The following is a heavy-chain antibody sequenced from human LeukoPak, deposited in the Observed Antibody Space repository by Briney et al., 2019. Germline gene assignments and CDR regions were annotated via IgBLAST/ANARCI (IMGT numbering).Heavy chain of an antibody. J-gene: IGHJ6*03. D-gene: IGHD2-2*01. CDR2: STHTGST. CDR3: ARDGCSSTSCYFIYYYYMDV. CDR1: GGSFSGHY. V-gene: IGHV4-34*01. Sequence: SETLSLTCAVYGGSFSGHYWTWIRQAPGKGLEWIGESTHTGSTNYNPSLKSRVTISVDTSKNQFSLKLSSVTAADTAVYYCARDGCSSTSCYFIYYYYMDVWGKGTTVTVSS.